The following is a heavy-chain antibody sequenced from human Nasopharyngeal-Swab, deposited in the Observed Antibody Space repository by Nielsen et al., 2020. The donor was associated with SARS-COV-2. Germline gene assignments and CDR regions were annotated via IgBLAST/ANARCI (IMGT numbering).Heavy chain of an antibody. CDR2: RRNKANSYTT. V-gene: IGHV3-72*01. CDR1: GFTFSAHY. CDR3: ARDLSSIWTSGLGV. Sequence: GESLKISCAASGFTFSAHYMDWVRQAPGKGLEWVGRRRNKANSYTTEYAASVKGRFTISRDDSKNSLYLQMSSLRTEDTALYYCARDLSSIWTSGLGVWGQGTTVIVSS. D-gene: IGHD6-13*01. J-gene: IGHJ6*02.